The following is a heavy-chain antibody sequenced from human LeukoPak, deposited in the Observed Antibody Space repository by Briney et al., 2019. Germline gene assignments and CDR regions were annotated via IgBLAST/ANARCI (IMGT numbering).Heavy chain of an antibody. J-gene: IGHJ4*02. Sequence: SSETLSLTCAVSGGSISSNNWWGWVRQPPGQGLEWIGEINHSGSTNYNPSLKSRVTISVDTSKNQFSLKLSSVAAADTAVYYCARGAHSGYGGHFDYWGQGTLVTVSS. CDR3: ARGAHSGYGGHFDY. D-gene: IGHD5-12*01. V-gene: IGHV4-4*02. CDR2: INHSGST. CDR1: GGSISSNNW.